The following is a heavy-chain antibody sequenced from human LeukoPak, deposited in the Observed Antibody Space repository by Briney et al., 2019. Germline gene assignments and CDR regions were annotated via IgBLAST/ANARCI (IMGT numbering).Heavy chain of an antibody. CDR3: ARDPVRDYGAYDY. CDR1: RFTFSNYA. CDR2: IKQDGSEK. D-gene: IGHD4-17*01. J-gene: IGHJ4*02. V-gene: IGHV3-7*01. Sequence: GGSLRLSCAASRFTFSNYAMSWVRQAPGKGLEWVANIKQDGSEKYYVDSVEGRFTISRDNAKNSLYLQMNSLRAEDTAVYYCARDPVRDYGAYDYWGQGTLVTVSS.